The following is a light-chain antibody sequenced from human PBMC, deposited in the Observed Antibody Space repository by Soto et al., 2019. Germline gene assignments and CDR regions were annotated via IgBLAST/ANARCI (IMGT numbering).Light chain of an antibody. Sequence: DIQMTQSPSSVSASVGDRVTITCRASQDISTWLAWYQQKPGKAPKLLIYTASTLQSGVPSRFSGRGSGTFVTLTISSLQPEDFATYYCQQANNFPSRTFGGGTKVEIK. V-gene: IGKV1-12*02. CDR3: QQANNFPSRT. J-gene: IGKJ4*01. CDR1: QDISTW. CDR2: TAS.